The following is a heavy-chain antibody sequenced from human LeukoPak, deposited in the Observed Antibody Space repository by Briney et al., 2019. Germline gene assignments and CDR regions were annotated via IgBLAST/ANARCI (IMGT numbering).Heavy chain of an antibody. Sequence: SETLSLTCAVYGGSFSGYYWSWIRQPPGKGLEWIGEINHSGSTNYNPSLKSRVTISVDTSKNQFSLKLSSVTAADTAVYYCARGGYCSSTSCYTGLGFDPWGQGTLVTVSS. CDR3: ARGGYCSSTSCYTGLGFDP. J-gene: IGHJ5*02. V-gene: IGHV4-34*01. CDR1: GGSFSGYY. CDR2: INHSGST. D-gene: IGHD2-2*02.